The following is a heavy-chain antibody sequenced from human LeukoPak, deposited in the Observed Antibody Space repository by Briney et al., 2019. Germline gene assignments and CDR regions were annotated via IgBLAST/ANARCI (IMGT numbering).Heavy chain of an antibody. Sequence: ASVKVSCKASGYTFTSYYMHWVRQAPGQGLEWMGIINPSGGSTNYAQKFQGRVTMTRDMSTSTVYMELSSPRSEDTAVYYCARALLNDAFDIWGQGTMVTVSS. CDR1: GYTFTSYY. V-gene: IGHV1-46*01. CDR2: INPSGGST. CDR3: ARALLNDAFDI. J-gene: IGHJ3*02.